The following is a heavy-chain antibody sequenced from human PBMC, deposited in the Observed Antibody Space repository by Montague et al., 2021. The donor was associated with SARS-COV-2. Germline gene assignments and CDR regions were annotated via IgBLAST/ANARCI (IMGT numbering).Heavy chain of an antibody. CDR1: GFTFSSYA. CDR2: ISGSGGST. D-gene: IGHD3-3*01. V-gene: IGHV3-23*01. Sequence: SLRLSCAASGFTFSSYAMSWVRQAPGKGLDCVSAISGSGGSTYYADSVKGRFTISRDNSKNTLYLQMNSLRAEDTAVYYCAKDRYYDFWSGYSPIDYWGQGTLVTVSS. CDR3: AKDRYYDFWSGYSPIDY. J-gene: IGHJ4*02.